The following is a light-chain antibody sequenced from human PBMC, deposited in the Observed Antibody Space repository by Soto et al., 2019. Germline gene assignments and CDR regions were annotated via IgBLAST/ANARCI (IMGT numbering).Light chain of an antibody. J-gene: IGKJ5*01. CDR2: GAS. Sequence: EIVLTQSPGTLSLSPGERATLSCRASQSVRTSYLAWYQHKGGQAPRLLIYGASTRATGIPDRFSGSGSGTDFTLTISRLEPEDFAVYYCQQFDSSAITFGQGTRLEIK. V-gene: IGKV3-20*01. CDR1: QSVRTSY. CDR3: QQFDSSAIT.